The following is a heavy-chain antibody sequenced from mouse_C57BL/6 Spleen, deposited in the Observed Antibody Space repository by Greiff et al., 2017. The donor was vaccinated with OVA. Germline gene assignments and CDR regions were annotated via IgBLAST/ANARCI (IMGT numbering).Heavy chain of an antibody. D-gene: IGHD1-1*01. Sequence: VQLQQSGAELARPGASVKLSCKASGYTFTSYGISWVKQRTGQGLEWIGEIYPRSGNTYYNEKFKGKATLTADKSSSTAYMELRSLTSEDSAVEFCARYGSSYRWYFDVWGTGTTVTVSS. J-gene: IGHJ1*03. CDR3: ARYGSSYRWYFDV. V-gene: IGHV1-81*01. CDR2: IYPRSGNT. CDR1: GYTFTSYG.